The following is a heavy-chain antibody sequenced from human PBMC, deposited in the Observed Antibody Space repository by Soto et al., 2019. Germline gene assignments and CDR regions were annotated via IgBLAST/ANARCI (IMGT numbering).Heavy chain of an antibody. CDR2: ISYDGSNK. Sequence: LRLSCAASGFTFSSYGMHWVRQAPGKGLEWVAVISYDGSNKYYADSVEGRFTISRDNSKNTLYLQMNSLRAEDTAVYYCAKVVGATRYYYYGMDVWGQGTTVTVSS. CDR3: AKVVGATRYYYYGMDV. V-gene: IGHV3-30*18. J-gene: IGHJ6*02. CDR1: GFTFSSYG. D-gene: IGHD1-26*01.